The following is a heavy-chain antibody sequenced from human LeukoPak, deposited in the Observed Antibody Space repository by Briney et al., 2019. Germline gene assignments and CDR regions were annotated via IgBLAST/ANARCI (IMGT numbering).Heavy chain of an antibody. D-gene: IGHD3-22*01. CDR2: ISGSGGST. Sequence: GGSLRLSCAASGFTFSSYSMNWVRQAPGKGLEWVSAISGSGGSTYYADSVKGRFTISRDNSKNTLYLQMNSLRAEDTAVYYCASADSSGYYLDYWGQGTLVTVSS. CDR3: ASADSSGYYLDY. CDR1: GFTFSSYS. V-gene: IGHV3-23*01. J-gene: IGHJ4*02.